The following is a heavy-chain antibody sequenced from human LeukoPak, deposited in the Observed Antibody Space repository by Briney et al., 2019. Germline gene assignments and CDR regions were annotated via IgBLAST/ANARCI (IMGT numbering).Heavy chain of an antibody. CDR2: IIPIFGTA. CDR3: ARSVVVNNNFDY. CDR1: GGTFSSYA. D-gene: IGHD2-2*01. Sequence: SVKVSCKASGGTFSSYAISWVRQAPGQGLEWMGGIIPIFGTANYAQKFQGRVTITADKSTSTAYMELSSLRSEDTAVYYCARSVVVNNNFDYWGQGTLVTVSS. J-gene: IGHJ4*02. V-gene: IGHV1-69*06.